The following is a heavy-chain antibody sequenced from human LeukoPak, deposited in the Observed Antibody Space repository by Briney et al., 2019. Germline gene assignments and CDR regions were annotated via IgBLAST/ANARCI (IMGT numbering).Heavy chain of an antibody. J-gene: IGHJ1*01. CDR1: GFTFSDFW. Sequence: SGGSLRLSCAASGFTFSDFWMHWVRQAPGKGLVWVSRTNSGGTVTNYADSVKGRLTISRDNAKNTLYLQMNSLRAEDTAVYYCAKDQSYGYYYDSSGYYTFQHWGQGTLVTVSS. CDR3: AKDQSYGYYYDSSGYYTFQH. D-gene: IGHD3-22*01. V-gene: IGHV3-74*01. CDR2: TNSGGTVT.